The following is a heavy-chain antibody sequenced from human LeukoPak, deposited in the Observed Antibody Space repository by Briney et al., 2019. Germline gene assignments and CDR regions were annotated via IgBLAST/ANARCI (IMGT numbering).Heavy chain of an antibody. CDR3: ARFAAGGSYYYYMDV. D-gene: IGHD6-25*01. V-gene: IGHV3-48*01. CDR1: GFTFSSYT. Sequence: GGSLRLSCAASGFTFSSYTMNWVRQPPGKGLEWVSNIGTSSTTIYYADSVKGRFTISRDNAKNSLYLQMDSLRADDTAVYYCARFAAGGSYYYYMDVWGKGTTVTVSS. CDR2: IGTSSTTI. J-gene: IGHJ6*03.